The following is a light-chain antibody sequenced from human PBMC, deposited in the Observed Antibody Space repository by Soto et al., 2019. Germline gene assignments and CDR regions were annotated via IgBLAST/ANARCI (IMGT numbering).Light chain of an antibody. V-gene: IGKV3-15*01. CDR2: GAS. J-gene: IGKJ4*01. CDR3: QQDNNWPPLT. Sequence: EIVMTQSPATLSVSPGERATLSCRSSQSVSSNVAWSQQKPGQAPRFLIYGASTRATVIPARFSGSGSGTEFTLTISSLQSEDFAVYYCQQDNNWPPLTFVGGTQVEIK. CDR1: QSVSSN.